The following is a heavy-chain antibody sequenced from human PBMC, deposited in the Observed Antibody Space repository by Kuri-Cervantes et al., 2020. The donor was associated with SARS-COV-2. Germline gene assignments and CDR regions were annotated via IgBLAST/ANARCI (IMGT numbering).Heavy chain of an antibody. V-gene: IGHV1-69*13. CDR2: IIPIFGTA. J-gene: IGHJ2*01. D-gene: IGHD3-22*01. CDR3: ARDTYDSSGYHIPTRNRYFDL. Sequence: SVKVSCKASGGTFSSYAISWVRQAPGQGLEWMGGIIPIFGTANYAQKFQGRVTITADESTSTAHMELSSLRSEDTAVYYCARDTYDSSGYHIPTRNRYFDLWGRGTLVTVSS. CDR1: GGTFSSYA.